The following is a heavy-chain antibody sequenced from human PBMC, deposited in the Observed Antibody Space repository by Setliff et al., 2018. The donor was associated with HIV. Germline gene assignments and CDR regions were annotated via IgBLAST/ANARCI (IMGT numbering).Heavy chain of an antibody. V-gene: IGHV3-64*02. D-gene: IGHD3-10*01. J-gene: IGHJ4*02. CDR3: ARDVNLIRGHGYFDY. Sequence: PGGSMRLSCAASGFTFSNYALHWVRQAPGKGLEYVSGISTNGGSTYYADSVKGRFTISRDNSKNTLYLQMGSLRTEDMAVYFCARDVNLIRGHGYFDYWGQGTLVTVS. CDR1: GFTFSNYA. CDR2: ISTNGGST.